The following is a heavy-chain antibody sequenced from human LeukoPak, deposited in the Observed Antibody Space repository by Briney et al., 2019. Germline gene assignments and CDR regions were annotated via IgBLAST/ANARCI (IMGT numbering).Heavy chain of an antibody. V-gene: IGHV3-20*04. CDR2: INWNGDST. Sequence: GSLRLSCAASGFTFDDYGMSWVRQGPGKGLDWVSAINWNGDSTGYAGSVRGRFTISRDNAKNSLYLQMNSLRAEDTALYYCARCSRSSTDCYSEFDIWGQGTMVTVSS. D-gene: IGHD2-2*02. CDR3: ARCSRSSTDCYSEFDI. J-gene: IGHJ3*02. CDR1: GFTFDDYG.